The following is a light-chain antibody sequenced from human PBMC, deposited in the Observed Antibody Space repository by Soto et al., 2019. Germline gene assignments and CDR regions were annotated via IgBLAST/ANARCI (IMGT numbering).Light chain of an antibody. CDR2: AAS. CDR1: QGISNY. J-gene: IGKJ3*01. Sequence: DIQMTQSPSSLSASVGDRVTITCRASQGISNYLAWYQQKPGKVPKILIDAASTLQPGVPSRFSGSGSRTDFTLTISSLQPVDVATYYCQNYNSAPLTFGPGTKVDIK. V-gene: IGKV1-27*01. CDR3: QNYNSAPLT.